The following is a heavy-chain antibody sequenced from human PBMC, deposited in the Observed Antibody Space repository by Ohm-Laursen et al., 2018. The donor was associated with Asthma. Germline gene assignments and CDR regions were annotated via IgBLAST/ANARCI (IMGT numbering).Heavy chain of an antibody. Sequence: GSLRLSCAASGFTFSSYAMSWARQIPGKGLEWVASISTASSFIYYADSVRGRFTTSRDNAKNSVYLQMNSLRAQDTAVYYCAVRTTSAGFDVWGQGTTVTVSS. J-gene: IGHJ6*02. CDR3: AVRTTSAGFDV. D-gene: IGHD1-1*01. V-gene: IGHV3-21*01. CDR2: ISTASSFI. CDR1: GFTFSSYA.